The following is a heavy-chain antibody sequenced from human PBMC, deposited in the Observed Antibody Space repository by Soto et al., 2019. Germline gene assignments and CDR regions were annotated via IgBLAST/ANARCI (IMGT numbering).Heavy chain of an antibody. Sequence: EVQLVESGGGLVKPGGSLRLSCAASGFTFSNAWMSWVRQAPGKGLKWVGGIKSKTDGGTTDYAAPVKGRFTISRKHPKNTLYLQMNSLKTEDTAVYYCTTDERYCGGECSPGYWGQGTLVTVSS. CDR1: GFTFSNAW. CDR2: IKSKTDGGTT. V-gene: IGHV3-15*01. D-gene: IGHD2-21*01. CDR3: TTDERYCGGECSPGY. J-gene: IGHJ4*02.